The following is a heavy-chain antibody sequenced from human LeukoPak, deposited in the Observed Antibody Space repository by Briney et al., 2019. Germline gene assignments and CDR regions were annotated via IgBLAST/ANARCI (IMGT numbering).Heavy chain of an antibody. CDR2: IRYDGSNK. V-gene: IGHV3-30*02. Sequence: PGGSLRLSCAASGFTFSSYGMHWVRQAPGKGLEWVAFIRYDGSNKYYADSVKGRFTISRDNSKNTLYLQMNSLRAEDTAVYYCATDRVGLGSFWDYWGQGTLVTVSS. J-gene: IGHJ4*02. D-gene: IGHD3-3*01. CDR3: ATDRVGLGSFWDY. CDR1: GFTFSSYG.